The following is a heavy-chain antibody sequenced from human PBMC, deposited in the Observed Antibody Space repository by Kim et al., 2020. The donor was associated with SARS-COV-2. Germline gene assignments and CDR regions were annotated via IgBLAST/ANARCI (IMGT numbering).Heavy chain of an antibody. Sequence: GGSLRLSCAASGFTFSGYGMHWVRQAPGKGLEWVAVIWNDGSNKYYADSVKGRFTISRDNSESTLSLQMNSLRGEDTAVYYCARDSSGSLDYWGQGTLVTVSS. CDR1: GFTFSGYG. CDR3: ARDSSGSLDY. J-gene: IGHJ4*02. D-gene: IGHD1-26*01. V-gene: IGHV3-33*01. CDR2: IWNDGSNK.